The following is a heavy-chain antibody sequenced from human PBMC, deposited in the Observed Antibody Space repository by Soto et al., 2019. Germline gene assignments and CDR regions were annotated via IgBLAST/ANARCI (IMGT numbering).Heavy chain of an antibody. Sequence: SVKVSCKASGGTFSSYAISWVRQAPGQGLEWMGGIIPIFGTANHAQKFQGRVTITADESTSTAYMELSSLRSEDTAVYYCARGRAYCGGDCYPRPYYYGMDVWGQGTTVTVSS. J-gene: IGHJ6*02. CDR2: IIPIFGTA. D-gene: IGHD2-21*02. CDR1: GGTFSSYA. CDR3: ARGRAYCGGDCYPRPYYYGMDV. V-gene: IGHV1-69*13.